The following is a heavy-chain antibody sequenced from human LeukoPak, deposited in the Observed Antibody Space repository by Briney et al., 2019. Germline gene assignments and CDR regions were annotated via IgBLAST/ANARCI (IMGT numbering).Heavy chain of an antibody. V-gene: IGHV4-61*02. CDR2: MSSSGIS. CDR3: AGDGYSYGFYFDY. CDR1: NGSISSDTYF. D-gene: IGHD5-18*01. J-gene: IGHJ4*02. Sequence: SETLSLTCTVSNGSISSDTYFWSWIRQPAGKGLEWIGRMSSSGISTYSPSLKSRVTISIDTSRNQFSMNLNSVTAADTAVYYCAGDGYSYGFYFDYWGQGTLVTVSS.